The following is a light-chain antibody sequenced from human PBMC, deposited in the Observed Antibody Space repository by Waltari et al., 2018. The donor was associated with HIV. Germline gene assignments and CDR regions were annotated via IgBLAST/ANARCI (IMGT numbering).Light chain of an antibody. CDR2: RND. Sequence: QSVLTQPPSASGTPGQNMTVLCSGDTSNIGPNFVFWYQQRPGTAPRLVIYRNDQRPAGGPDRCSAAKSATSASLAISGLRSEDEGDYYCSTWDDSLSHWVFGGGTKLTVL. CDR1: TSNIGPNF. J-gene: IGLJ3*02. V-gene: IGLV1-47*01. CDR3: STWDDSLSHWV.